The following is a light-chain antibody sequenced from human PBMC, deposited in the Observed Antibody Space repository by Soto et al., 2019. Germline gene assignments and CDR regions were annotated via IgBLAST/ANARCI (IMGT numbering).Light chain of an antibody. Sequence: VMTHSPRSLPTTPVEPASRSFISSQILLHSNVYNYLDWYLQKPGQSPQLLIYLGSNRSSGVPDRFSGSGSGTDFTLKISRVEAEDVGVYYCMQALQTPTCGQGTRLEIK. V-gene: IGKV2-28*01. CDR3: MQALQTPT. CDR2: LGS. J-gene: IGKJ5*01. CDR1: QILLHSNVYNY.